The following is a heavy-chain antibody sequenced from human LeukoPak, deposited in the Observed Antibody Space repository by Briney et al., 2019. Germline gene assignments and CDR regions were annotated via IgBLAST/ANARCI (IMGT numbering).Heavy chain of an antibody. D-gene: IGHD5-18*01. CDR3: ARAGQLWPSAPDY. Sequence: GSLRLSCAACRVTFRSYSMNSVRQAPGKGLEWVSSISSISSYMYYADSVKGRFTISRDNAQNSLYLQMNSLRADDTAVYYCARAGQLWPSAPDYWGQGTVVSVSS. J-gene: IGHJ4*02. V-gene: IGHV3-21*01. CDR1: RVTFRSYS. CDR2: ISSISSYM.